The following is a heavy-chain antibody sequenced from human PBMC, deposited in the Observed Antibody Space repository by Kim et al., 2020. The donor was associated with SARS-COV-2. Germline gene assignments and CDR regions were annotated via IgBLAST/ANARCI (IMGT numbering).Heavy chain of an antibody. D-gene: IGHD5-12*01. CDR3: VLATRWLQSNNFDY. CDR1: GYTFTSYA. V-gene: IGHV7-4-1*02. CDR2: INTNTGNP. Sequence: ASVKVSCKASGYTFTSYAMNWVRQAPGQGLEWMGWINTNTGNPTYAQGFTGRFVFSLDTSVSTAYLQISSLKAEDTAVYYCVLATRWLQSNNFDYWGQGTLVTVSS. J-gene: IGHJ4*02.